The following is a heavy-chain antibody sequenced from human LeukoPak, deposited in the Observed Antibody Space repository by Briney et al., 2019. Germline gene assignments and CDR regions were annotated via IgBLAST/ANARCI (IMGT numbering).Heavy chain of an antibody. J-gene: IGHJ4*02. CDR3: ARGFDGDYVPFDY. CDR2: ISSSSSYT. D-gene: IGHD4-17*01. V-gene: IGHV3-11*05. CDR1: GFTFSDYY. Sequence: GGSLRLSCAASGFTFSDYYMSWIRQAPGKGLEWVSYISSSSSYTNYADSVKGRFTISRDNAKNSLYLQMNRLRAEDTAVYYCARGFDGDYVPFDYWGQGTLVTVSS.